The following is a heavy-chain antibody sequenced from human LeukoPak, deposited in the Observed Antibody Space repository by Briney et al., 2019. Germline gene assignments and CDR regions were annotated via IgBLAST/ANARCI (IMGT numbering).Heavy chain of an antibody. V-gene: IGHV1-2*06. CDR1: GYTFTGYY. CDR2: INPNSGGT. Sequence: ASVKVSCKASGYTFTGYYMHWVRQATGQGLEWMGRINPNSGGTNYAQKFQGRVTMTRDTSISTAYMELSSLRSEDTAVYYCARDTDGDGYNSENDAFDIWGQGTMVTVSS. CDR3: ARDTDGDGYNSENDAFDI. D-gene: IGHD5-24*01. J-gene: IGHJ3*02.